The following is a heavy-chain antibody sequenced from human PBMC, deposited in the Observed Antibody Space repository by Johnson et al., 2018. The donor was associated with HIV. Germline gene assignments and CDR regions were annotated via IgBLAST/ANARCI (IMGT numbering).Heavy chain of an antibody. V-gene: IGHV3-7*01. CDR2: IKQDGSEK. CDR1: GFTFSSYD. Sequence: VQLVESGGGVVQPGGSLRLSCAASGFTFSSYDIHWVRQAPGKGLEWVANIKQDGSEKYYVDSVKGRFTISRDNAKNTLYLQMNSLRAEDTAVYYCAKVLRDGYLPDAFDIWGQGTMVTVSS. D-gene: IGHD5-24*01. CDR3: AKVLRDGYLPDAFDI. J-gene: IGHJ3*02.